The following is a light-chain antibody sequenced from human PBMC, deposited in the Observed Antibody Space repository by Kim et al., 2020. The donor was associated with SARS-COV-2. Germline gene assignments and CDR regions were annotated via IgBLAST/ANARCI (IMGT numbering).Light chain of an antibody. V-gene: IGKV3-20*01. Sequence: PGERVTLACRTSQSIDYRYIGRFQQKAGQPPRLPTYGASDVATGITDRFSGTGFGTAFTLPISRLVPEDFAAYYCSSDGVSPWTFGRGTKVDIK. CDR1: QSIDYRY. J-gene: IGKJ1*01. CDR2: GAS. CDR3: SSDGVSPWT.